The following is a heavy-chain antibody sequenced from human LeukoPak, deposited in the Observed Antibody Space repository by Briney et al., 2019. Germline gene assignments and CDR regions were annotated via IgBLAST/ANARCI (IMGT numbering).Heavy chain of an antibody. CDR1: GGSMSSYY. J-gene: IGHJ4*02. V-gene: IGHV4-34*01. CDR2: INHSGST. Sequence: PSETLSLTCTVSGGSMSSYYWSWIRQPPGKGLEWIGEINHSGSTNYNPSLKSRVTISVDTSKNQFSLKLSSVTAADTAVYYCAGGWRRRGAVVTLDYWGQGTLVTVSS. CDR3: AGGWRRRGAVVTLDY. D-gene: IGHD4-23*01.